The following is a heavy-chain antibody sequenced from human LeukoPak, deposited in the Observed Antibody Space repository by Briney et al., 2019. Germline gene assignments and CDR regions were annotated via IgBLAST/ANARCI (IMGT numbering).Heavy chain of an antibody. V-gene: IGHV1-69*05. CDR1: GYTFIGYY. Sequence: ASVKVSCKASGYTFIGYYIHWVRQAPGQGLEWMGRIIPIFGTANYAQKFQGRVTITTDESTSTAYMELSSLRSEDTAVYYCAGSGYYYYFDYWGQGTLVTVSS. CDR3: AGSGYYYYFDY. CDR2: IIPIFGTA. D-gene: IGHD3-22*01. J-gene: IGHJ4*02.